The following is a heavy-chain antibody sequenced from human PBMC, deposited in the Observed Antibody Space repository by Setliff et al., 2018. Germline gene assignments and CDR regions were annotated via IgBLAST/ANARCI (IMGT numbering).Heavy chain of an antibody. CDR1: GFTLSDYW. V-gene: IGHV3-7*03. Sequence: GGSLRLSCAASGFTLSDYWMAWVRQAPGKGLEWVANIKQDGGEKYYADSMKGRFTISRDNAKNSLYLQMNSLSAEDTAVYFCARRNYRTALDYWGKGTTVTVSS. J-gene: IGHJ6*04. CDR3: ARRNYRTALDY. D-gene: IGHD3-16*02. CDR2: IKQDGGEK.